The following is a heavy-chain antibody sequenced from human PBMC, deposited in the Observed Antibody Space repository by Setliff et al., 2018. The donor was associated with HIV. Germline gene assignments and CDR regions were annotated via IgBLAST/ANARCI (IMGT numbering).Heavy chain of an antibody. D-gene: IGHD2-15*01. CDR1: GFTFSTFW. Sequence: PGGSLRLSCAASGFTFSTFWMGWARQAPGKGREWVAHIKPDGSSKKYVDSVKGRFTISRDNAKDSLYLQMHSLRAEDTAVYYCVRARGGNSEWSCWGQGTLVTVSS. CDR2: IKPDGSSK. J-gene: IGHJ4*02. CDR3: VRARGGNSEWSC. V-gene: IGHV3-7*01.